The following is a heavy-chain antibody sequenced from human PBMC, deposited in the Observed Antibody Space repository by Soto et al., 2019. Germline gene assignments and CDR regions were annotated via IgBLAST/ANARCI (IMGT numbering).Heavy chain of an antibody. D-gene: IGHD2-21*02. V-gene: IGHV3-23*01. CDR2: ISGSGGST. CDR3: AKNGCGGDCYSSVAGNWFDP. CDR1: GFTFSGNV. J-gene: IGHJ5*02. Sequence: GGSLRLSCVASGFTFSGNVMSWVRQAPGKGLEWISIISGSGGSTYYADSVKGRFTISRDNSNNTLYLQMHSLTAADTAVYYCAKNGCGGDCYSSVAGNWFDPWGQGTLVTVS.